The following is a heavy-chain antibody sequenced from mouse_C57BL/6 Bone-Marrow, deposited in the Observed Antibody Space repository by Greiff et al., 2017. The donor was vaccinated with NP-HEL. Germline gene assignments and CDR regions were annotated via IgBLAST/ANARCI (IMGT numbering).Heavy chain of an antibody. CDR2: IYPGDGDT. CDR3: ARGVYGTWYFDV. J-gene: IGHJ1*03. CDR1: GYAFSSSW. Sequence: VQVVESGPELVKPGASVKISCKASGYAFSSSWMNWVKQRPGKGLEWIGRIYPGDGDTNYNGKFKGTATLTADKSSSTAYMQLSSLTSEDSAVYFCARGVYGTWYFDVWGTGTTVTVSS. D-gene: IGHD2-1*01. V-gene: IGHV1-82*01.